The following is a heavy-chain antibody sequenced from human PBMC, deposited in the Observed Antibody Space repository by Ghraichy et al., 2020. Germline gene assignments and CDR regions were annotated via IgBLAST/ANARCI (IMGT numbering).Heavy chain of an antibody. CDR3: AKIHYYASGRYNW. J-gene: IGHJ4*02. CDR2: ISGSGDSA. D-gene: IGHD3-10*01. Sequence: GGSLRLSCVASGFGFNNYDMTWVRQAPGKGLEWVSGISGSGDSADYADAVKGRFTISRDNAKNTLYLQMHNPRAEDTAVEYCAKIHYYASGRYNWWGQGTLVTVSS. CDR1: GFGFNNYD. V-gene: IGHV3-23*01.